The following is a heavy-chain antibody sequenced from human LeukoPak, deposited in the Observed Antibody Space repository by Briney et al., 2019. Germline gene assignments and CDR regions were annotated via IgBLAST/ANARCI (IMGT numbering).Heavy chain of an antibody. CDR2: IRQDGSEK. Sequence: GGSLRLSCAASGFTFSSYWMSWVRQAPGKGLEWVANIRQDGSEKYYVDSVKGRFTISRDNAKNSLYLQMNSLRAEDTAVYYCARSRAGMVVVVIDYYFDYWGQGTLVTVSS. J-gene: IGHJ4*02. D-gene: IGHD3-22*01. CDR1: GFTFSSYW. CDR3: ARSRAGMVVVVIDYYFDY. V-gene: IGHV3-7*01.